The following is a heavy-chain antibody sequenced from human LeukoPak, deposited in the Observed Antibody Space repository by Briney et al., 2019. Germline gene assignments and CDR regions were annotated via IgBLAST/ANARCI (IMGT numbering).Heavy chain of an antibody. CDR2: IASDGSST. CDR3: ARGRPHGNDY. CDR1: GFTFSTYS. Sequence: GGSLRLSCAASGFTFSTYSMNWVRQAPGKGLVWVSRIASDGSSTTYADSVKGRFSISRDNAKNTLYLQMNSLRVEDTAVYYCARGRPHGNDYWGQGTLGTVSS. V-gene: IGHV3-74*01. D-gene: IGHD4-23*01. J-gene: IGHJ4*02.